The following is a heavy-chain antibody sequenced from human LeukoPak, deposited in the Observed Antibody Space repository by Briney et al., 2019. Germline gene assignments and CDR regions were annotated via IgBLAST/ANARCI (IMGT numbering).Heavy chain of an antibody. CDR3: AKLVTHFDY. CDR2: ISGSGGNT. Sequence: GGSLILSCAASGFTFSSYAMSWVRQAPGKGLEWVSSISGSGGNTYYADSVKGRFTIFRDNSKNTLYMQMNSLRAEDTAVYYCAKLVTHFDYWGQGTLVTVSS. V-gene: IGHV3-23*01. D-gene: IGHD4-23*01. CDR1: GFTFSSYA. J-gene: IGHJ4*02.